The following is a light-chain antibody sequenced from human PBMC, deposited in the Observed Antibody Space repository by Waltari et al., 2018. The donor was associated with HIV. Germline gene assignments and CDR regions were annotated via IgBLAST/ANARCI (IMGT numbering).Light chain of an antibody. CDR2: DKT. J-gene: IGLJ2*01. CDR1: SSNIGAGYE. Sequence: QSVLTQPPSVSGAPGQRVTISCTGSSSNIGAGYEVHWSQQLPGTAPKVLVYDKTNRPSGVPDRFSGSKSGASASLGITGLQAEDEADYYCQSYDSSLRGVLCGGGTKLTVL. CDR3: QSYDSSLRGVL. V-gene: IGLV1-40*01.